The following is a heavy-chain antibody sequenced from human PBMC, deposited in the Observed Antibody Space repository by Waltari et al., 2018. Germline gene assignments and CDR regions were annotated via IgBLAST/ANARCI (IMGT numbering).Heavy chain of an antibody. Sequence: EVQLLESGGDLVQPGGSLRLSCAASGFTFSNYVMTWVRQAPGKGLEWVSAISGSGASTYYAYSVKGRFTISRDNSKNTLYLQMHSLRAEDTAVYYCATRDYYFDDWGQGTLVTVSS. J-gene: IGHJ4*02. CDR2: ISGSGAST. V-gene: IGHV3-23*01. CDR1: GFTFSNYV. CDR3: ATRDYYFDD.